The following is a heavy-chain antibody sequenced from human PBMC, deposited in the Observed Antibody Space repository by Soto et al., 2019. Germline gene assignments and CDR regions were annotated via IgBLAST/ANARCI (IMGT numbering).Heavy chain of an antibody. CDR3: ARNLPYCSSTSCYTMDFDY. D-gene: IGHD2-2*01. V-gene: IGHV4-61*01. CDR1: GGSVNSDSYY. J-gene: IGHJ4*02. CDR2: MSYSGST. Sequence: SETLSLTCTVSGGSVNSDSYYWSWIRQPPGKELEWIGYMSYSGSTNYNPSLKSRVTISVDTSKNQFSLKLSSVTAADTAVYYCARNLPYCSSTSCYTMDFDYWGQGTLVTVSS.